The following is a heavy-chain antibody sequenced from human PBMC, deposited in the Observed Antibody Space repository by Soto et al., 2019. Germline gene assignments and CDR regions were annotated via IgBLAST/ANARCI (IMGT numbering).Heavy chain of an antibody. J-gene: IGHJ6*02. CDR1: GFTVKNYQ. V-gene: IGHV3-53*01. CDR3: ARDPSTTGYYGLDV. CDR2: IYSGGVT. Sequence: EVQLVESGGGLIQPGGSVRLSCEASGFTVKNYQMNWVRQAPGKGLEWVSVIYSGGVTYYPDSVKGRFTIIRDTSKNTVYLQMNSLRADDTAMYYCARDPSTTGYYGLDVWGQGTTVTVSS.